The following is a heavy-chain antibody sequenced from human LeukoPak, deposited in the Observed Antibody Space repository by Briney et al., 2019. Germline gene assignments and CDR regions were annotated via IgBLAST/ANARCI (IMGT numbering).Heavy chain of an antibody. CDR2: ISGSSSYI. D-gene: IGHD5-24*01. CDR3: AKVDGPYHYYGMDV. J-gene: IGHJ6*02. V-gene: IGHV3-21*01. CDR1: GFTFSSYT. Sequence: GGSLRLSCAASGFTFSSYTMNWVRQAPGKGLEWVSSISGSSSYIYYADSLKGRFTISRDNAKNSLYLQMNSLRAEDTAVYYCAKVDGPYHYYGMDVWGQGTTVTVSS.